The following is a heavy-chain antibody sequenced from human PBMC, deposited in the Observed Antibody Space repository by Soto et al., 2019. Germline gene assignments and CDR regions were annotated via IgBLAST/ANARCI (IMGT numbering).Heavy chain of an antibody. J-gene: IGHJ4*02. V-gene: IGHV3-48*02. CDR2: ISSSSITI. D-gene: IGHD3-10*01. CDR3: GRGEGHYEY. Sequence: EVQLVESGGGLVQPGGSLRVSCAASGFTFSSYSMNWVRQAPGKGLEWISYISSSSITIYYADSVKGRFTISRDNAKDSLYLQMNSRRDEDEAVYYCGRGEGHYEYWGQGTRVTVSS. CDR1: GFTFSSYS.